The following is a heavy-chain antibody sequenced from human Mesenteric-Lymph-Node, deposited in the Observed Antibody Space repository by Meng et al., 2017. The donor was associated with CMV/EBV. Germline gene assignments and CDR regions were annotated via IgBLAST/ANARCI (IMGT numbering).Heavy chain of an antibody. Sequence: GESLKISCAASGFTFSSYAMSWVRQAPGKGLEWISYIDISGSMIYYADSVKGRFTISRDNAKNTLYLQMNSLRAEDTPVHYCARGYISGGLDIWGQGTMVTVSS. CDR1: GFTFSSYA. CDR2: IDISGSMI. D-gene: IGHD2-15*01. CDR3: ARGYISGGLDI. V-gene: IGHV3-48*04. J-gene: IGHJ3*02.